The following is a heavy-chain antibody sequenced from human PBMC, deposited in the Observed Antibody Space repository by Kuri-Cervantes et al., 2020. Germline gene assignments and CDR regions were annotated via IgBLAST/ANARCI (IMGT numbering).Heavy chain of an antibody. J-gene: IGHJ4*02. CDR2: INAGNGNT. V-gene: IGHV1-3*01. CDR1: GYTFTSYA. CDR3: AREDFWSGYDY. Sequence: ASVKVSCKASGYTFTSYATHWVRQAPGQRLEWMGWINAGNGNTKYSQKFQGRVTMTTDTSTSTAYMELGSLRSDDTAVYYYAREDFWSGYDYWGQGTLVTVSS. D-gene: IGHD3-3*01.